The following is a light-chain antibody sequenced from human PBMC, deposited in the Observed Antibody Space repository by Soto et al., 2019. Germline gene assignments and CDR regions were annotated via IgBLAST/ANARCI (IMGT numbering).Light chain of an antibody. CDR2: DVS. J-gene: IGLJ2*01. V-gene: IGLV2-14*01. CDR1: SSDVGGYNY. CDR3: SSYTTSSPHVV. Sequence: QSVLTQSASVSGSPGQSITISCTGTSSDVGGYNYVSWYQQHPGKAPKLMIYDVSNRPSGVSNRFSGSKSGNTASLTISGLQAEDEADYYCSSYTTSSPHVVFGGGTKLTVL.